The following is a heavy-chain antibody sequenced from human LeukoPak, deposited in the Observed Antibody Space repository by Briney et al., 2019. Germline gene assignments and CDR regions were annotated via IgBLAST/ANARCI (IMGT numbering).Heavy chain of an antibody. CDR3: ARDLGYGDYVGGGDAFDI. D-gene: IGHD4-17*01. Sequence: ASVTVSCTASGYTFTNYGISWVRQAPGQGREWMGWISAYNGNTNYAQKLQGRVTMTTDTSTSTAYMELRSLRSDDTAVYYCARDLGYGDYVGGGDAFDIWGQGTMVTVSS. CDR2: ISAYNGNT. J-gene: IGHJ3*02. CDR1: GYTFTNYG. V-gene: IGHV1-18*01.